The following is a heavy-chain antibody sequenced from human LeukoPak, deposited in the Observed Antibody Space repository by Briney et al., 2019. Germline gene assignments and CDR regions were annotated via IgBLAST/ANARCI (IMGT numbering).Heavy chain of an antibody. Sequence: GGSLRLSCAASGFTFSSYSMNWVRQAPGKWLEWVSYISSSSSTIYYADSVKGRFTISRDNAKNSLYLQMNSLRAEDTAVYYCASTAEDYYYYYYMDVWGKGTTVTVSS. D-gene: IGHD2-21*02. CDR3: ASTAEDYYYYYYMDV. V-gene: IGHV3-48*01. J-gene: IGHJ6*03. CDR2: ISSSSSTI. CDR1: GFTFSSYS.